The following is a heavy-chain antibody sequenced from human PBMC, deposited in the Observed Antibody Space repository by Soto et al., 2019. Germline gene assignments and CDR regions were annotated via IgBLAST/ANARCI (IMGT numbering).Heavy chain of an antibody. D-gene: IGHD3-10*01. CDR3: AITTEVIIASDYCYCGIDV. J-gene: IGHJ6*02. V-gene: IGHV1-69*01. CDR2: IILIIGTT. Sequence: QVQLVQSGAEVKMPGSSVKVSCKAYGVTVSTSAISWVRQAPGQGLEWMGVIILIIGTTNYAQKFQGRVTITADEPTSTAYMELSSLRSAATDVYYCAITTEVIIASDYCYCGIDVWGQGTTVPVSS. CDR1: GVTVSTSA.